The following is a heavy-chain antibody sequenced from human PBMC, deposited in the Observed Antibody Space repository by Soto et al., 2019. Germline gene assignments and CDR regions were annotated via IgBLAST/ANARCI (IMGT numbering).Heavy chain of an antibody. V-gene: IGHV3-9*01. Sequence: EVQLVESGGDLVQPGRSLRLSCAASGFSFGDYAMHWVRQAPGKGLEWVSGISWKSGSIGYADSVKGRFTISRDNAKNSLYLQMNSLRADDTALYYCAKSTCGTANGLDVWGQGTTVTVSS. CDR3: AKSTCGTANGLDV. CDR1: GFSFGDYA. J-gene: IGHJ6*02. D-gene: IGHD2-21*02. CDR2: ISWKSGSI.